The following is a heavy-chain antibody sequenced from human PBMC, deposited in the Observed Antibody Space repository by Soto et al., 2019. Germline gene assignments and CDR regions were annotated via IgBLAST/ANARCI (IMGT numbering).Heavy chain of an antibody. Sequence: SGPTLVNPTQTLTLTCTFSGFSLSTSGMCASWIRQPPGKALEWLALIDWDDDRYYSTSLGTRLTISKDTSKNQVVLRMTNMDPVDTATYYCARTLVIRRLVAVPGAPYYYCLDAWGQGTTVTVSS. CDR2: IDWDDDR. V-gene: IGHV2-70*01. CDR1: GFSLSTSGMC. D-gene: IGHD2-2*01. J-gene: IGHJ6*02. CDR3: ARTLVIRRLVAVPGAPYYYCLDA.